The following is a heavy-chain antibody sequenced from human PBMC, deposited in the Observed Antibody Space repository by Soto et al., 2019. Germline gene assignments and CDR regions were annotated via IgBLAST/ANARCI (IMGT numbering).Heavy chain of an antibody. CDR3: ARVSTMIAERYFDL. CDR1: GDSISSGAYY. D-gene: IGHD3-22*01. CDR2: IYYSGNT. Sequence: QVQLQESGPGLVKPSQTLSLTCTVSGDSISSGAYYWSWIRQPPGKGLKWIGYIYYSGNTYYNPSLKSRVMISVDTSNNQFSLKLSSVTAADTAVYYCARVSTMIAERYFDLWGRGTLVTVSS. J-gene: IGHJ2*01. V-gene: IGHV4-31*03.